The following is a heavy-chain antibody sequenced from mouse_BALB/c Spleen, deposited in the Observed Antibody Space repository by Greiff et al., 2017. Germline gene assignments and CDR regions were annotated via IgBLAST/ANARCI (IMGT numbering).Heavy chain of an antibody. J-gene: IGHJ4*01. D-gene: IGHD2-2*01. CDR3: ARSYGYDWYAMDY. CDR2: INPSTGYT. Sequence: VQLQQSGAELAKPGASVKMSCKASGYTFTSYWMHWVKQRPGKGLEWIGYINPSTGYTEYNQKFKDKATLTADKSSSTAYMQLSSLTSEDSAVYYCARSYGYDWYAMDYWGQGTSVTVSS. V-gene: IGHV1-7*01. CDR1: GYTFTSYW.